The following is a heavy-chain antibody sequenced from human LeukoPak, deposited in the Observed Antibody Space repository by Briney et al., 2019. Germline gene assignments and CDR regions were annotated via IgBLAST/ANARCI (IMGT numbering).Heavy chain of an antibody. J-gene: IGHJ4*02. D-gene: IGHD3-9*01. CDR3: ARGSYDILTGYIV. CDR2: IYYSGST. CDR1: GGSISSGGYY. V-gene: IGHV4-31*03. Sequence: PSETLSLTCTVSGGSISSGGYYWSWIRQHPGTGLEWIGYIYYSGSTYYNPSLKSRVTISVDTSKNQFSLKLSSVTAADTAVYYCARGSYDILTGYIVWGQGTLVTVSS.